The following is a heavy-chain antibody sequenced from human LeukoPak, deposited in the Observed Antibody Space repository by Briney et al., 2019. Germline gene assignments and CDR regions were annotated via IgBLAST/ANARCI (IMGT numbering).Heavy chain of an antibody. CDR2: IYTSGST. CDR1: AGAISSSSYY. D-gene: IGHD5-24*01. J-gene: IGHJ5*02. Sequence: SETLSLTCTVSAGAISSSSYYWGWIRQPPGKGLEWIGRIYTSGSTNYNPSLKSRVTISVDTSKNQFSLKLSSVTAADTAVYYCARDRSRDGYNHNWFDPWGQGTLVTVSS. V-gene: IGHV4-39*07. CDR3: ARDRSRDGYNHNWFDP.